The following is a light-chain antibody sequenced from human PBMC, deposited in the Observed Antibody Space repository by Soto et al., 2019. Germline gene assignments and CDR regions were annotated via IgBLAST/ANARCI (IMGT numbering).Light chain of an antibody. CDR3: QSYGLSDYVV. V-gene: IGLV1-40*01. Sequence: QAVVTQPPSVSGAPGQRVTISCTGSSSNIGAGYDVHWYQLLPGTAPKLLIYGNINRPSGVPDRFSGSRSGTSAYLAITGLQAEDEADYYCQSYGLSDYVVFGGGTKLTVL. CDR1: SSNIGAGYD. J-gene: IGLJ2*01. CDR2: GNI.